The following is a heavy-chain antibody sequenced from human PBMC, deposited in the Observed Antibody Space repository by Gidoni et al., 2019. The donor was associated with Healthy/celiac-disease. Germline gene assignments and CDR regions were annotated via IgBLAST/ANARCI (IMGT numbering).Heavy chain of an antibody. Sequence: QVPLQHLGAGLLKPSVTLSLSCAVYRGSFSGYYWSWIRQPPGKGLEWIGEINHSGSTNYNPSLKSGNTITVDTSKNQFSLKLSSVTAADTAVYYGARDNRTGYYFDYWGQGTLVTVSS. CDR1: RGSFSGYY. D-gene: IGHD2-8*02. V-gene: IGHV4-34*01. CDR3: ARDNRTGYYFDY. CDR2: INHSGST. J-gene: IGHJ4*02.